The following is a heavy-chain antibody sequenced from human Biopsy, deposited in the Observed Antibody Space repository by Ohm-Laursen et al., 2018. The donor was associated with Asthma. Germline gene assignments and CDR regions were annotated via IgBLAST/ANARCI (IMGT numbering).Heavy chain of an antibody. V-gene: IGHV7-4-1*02. Sequence: SVKVSCKASDYIFPRYYISWVRQAPGQGLEWMGWINTNTGNPTYAQGFTGRFVFSLDTSVNTAHLQISSLKAEDTAVYFCARMISYYDEMRDPFFDYWGQGTLVTVSS. CDR2: INTNTGNP. J-gene: IGHJ4*02. CDR3: ARMISYYDEMRDPFFDY. CDR1: DYIFPRYY. D-gene: IGHD3-16*01.